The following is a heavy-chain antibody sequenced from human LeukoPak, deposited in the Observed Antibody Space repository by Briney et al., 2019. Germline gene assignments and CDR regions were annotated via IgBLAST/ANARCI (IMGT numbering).Heavy chain of an antibody. CDR2: ISWNSGII. J-gene: IGHJ1*01. CDR3: AKAPPYYSDSSGYFQH. D-gene: IGHD3-22*01. V-gene: IGHV3-9*01. Sequence: PGRSLRLSCAASGFTFDDSAMHWVRQVPGKGLEWVSGISWNSGIIDYADSVKGRFTISRDNAENSLYLQMNNLRPDDTAFYYCAKAPPYYSDSSGYFQHWGQGILVTVSS. CDR1: GFTFDDSA.